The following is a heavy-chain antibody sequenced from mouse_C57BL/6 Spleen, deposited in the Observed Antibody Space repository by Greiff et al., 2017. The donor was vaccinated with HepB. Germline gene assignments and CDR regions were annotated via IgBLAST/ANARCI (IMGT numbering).Heavy chain of an antibody. V-gene: IGHV1-64*01. CDR1: GYTFTSYW. J-gene: IGHJ3*01. CDR3: ARLGTRGFAY. Sequence: VQLQQSGAELVKPGASVKLSCKASGYTFTSYWMHWVKQRPGQGLEWIGMIHPNSGSTNYNEKFKSKATLTVDKSSSTAYMQLSSLTSEDSAVYYCARLGTRGFAYWGQGTLVTVSA. D-gene: IGHD2-14*01. CDR2: IHPNSGST.